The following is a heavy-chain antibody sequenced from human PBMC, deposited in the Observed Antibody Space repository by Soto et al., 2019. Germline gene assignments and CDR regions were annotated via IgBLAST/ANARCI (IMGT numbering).Heavy chain of an antibody. V-gene: IGHV1-24*01. J-gene: IGHJ5*02. CDR1: GYTLTELS. CDR2: FDPEDGET. D-gene: IGHD3-3*01. Sequence: GASVKVSCKVSGYTLTELSMHWVRQAPGKGLEWMGGFDPEDGETIYAQKFQGRVTMTEDTSTDTAYMELSSLRSEDTAVYYCATQGTNGAYDFWSGYSYNWLDPWG. CDR3: ATQGTNGAYDFWSGYSYNWLDP.